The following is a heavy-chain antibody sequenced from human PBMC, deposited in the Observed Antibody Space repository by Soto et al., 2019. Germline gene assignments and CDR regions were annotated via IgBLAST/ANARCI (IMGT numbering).Heavy chain of an antibody. CDR2: INPNSGGT. D-gene: IGHD3-22*01. Sequence: WASVKVSCKASGYTFTGYYMHWVRQAPGQGLEWMGWINPNSGGTNYAQKFQGRVTMTRDTSISTAYMELSRLRSDDTAVYYCARAGTYYYDSSGYFGWGQGTLVTVSS. V-gene: IGHV1-2*02. CDR3: ARAGTYYYDSSGYFG. CDR1: GYTFTGYY. J-gene: IGHJ4*02.